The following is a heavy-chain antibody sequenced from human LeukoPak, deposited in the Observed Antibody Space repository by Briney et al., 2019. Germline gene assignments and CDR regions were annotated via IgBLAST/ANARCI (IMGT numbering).Heavy chain of an antibody. CDR1: GGSISSGSYY. J-gene: IGHJ3*02. CDR2: IYTSGST. D-gene: IGHD5-24*01. Sequence: SGTLSLTCTVSGGSISSGSYYWSWIRQPAGKGLEWIGRIYTSGSTNYNPSLKSRITMSVDTSKNQFSLKLSSVTAADTAVYYCAREDAEQMDNSFDIWGQGTMVTVSS. V-gene: IGHV4-61*02. CDR3: AREDAEQMDNSFDI.